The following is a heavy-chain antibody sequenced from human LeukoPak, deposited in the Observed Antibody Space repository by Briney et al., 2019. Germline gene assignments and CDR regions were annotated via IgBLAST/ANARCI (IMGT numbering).Heavy chain of an antibody. CDR3: ARHPLTGTERYYYYYYMDV. D-gene: IGHD1-20*01. CDR1: GGSISSSSYY. Sequence: PSETLSLTCTVSGGSISSSSYYWGWIRQPPGKGLEWIGSIYYSGSTYYNPSLKSRVTIPVDTSKNQFSLKLSSVTAADTAVYYCARHPLTGTERYYYYYYMDVWGKGTTVTVSS. V-gene: IGHV4-39*01. J-gene: IGHJ6*03. CDR2: IYYSGST.